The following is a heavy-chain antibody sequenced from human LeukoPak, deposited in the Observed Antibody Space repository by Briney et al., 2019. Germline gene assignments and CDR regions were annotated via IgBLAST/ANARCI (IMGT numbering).Heavy chain of an antibody. Sequence: GGSLRLSCAASGFTFSSYWMTWVRQAPGKGLEWVANIKQDGSEKYCVDSVKGRFTISRDNAKSSLYLQMNSLRADDTAVYHCARERSSGWSSAMDVWGQGTTVTVSS. V-gene: IGHV3-7*01. CDR3: ARERSSGWSSAMDV. CDR1: GFTFSSYW. CDR2: IKQDGSEK. D-gene: IGHD6-19*01. J-gene: IGHJ6*02.